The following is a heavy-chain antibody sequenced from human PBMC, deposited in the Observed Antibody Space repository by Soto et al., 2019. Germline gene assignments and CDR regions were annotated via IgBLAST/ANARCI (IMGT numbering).Heavy chain of an antibody. J-gene: IGHJ6*02. D-gene: IGHD1-26*01. CDR1: GFTFSSYW. Sequence: GGSLRLSCAASGFTFSSYWMSWVRQAPGKGLEWVANIKQDGSEKYYVDSVKGRFTISRDNAKNSLYLQMNSLRAEDTAVYYCARDGPHIPGGRYYGMDVCGQGPTVTVSS. V-gene: IGHV3-7*03. CDR3: ARDGPHIPGGRYYGMDV. CDR2: IKQDGSEK.